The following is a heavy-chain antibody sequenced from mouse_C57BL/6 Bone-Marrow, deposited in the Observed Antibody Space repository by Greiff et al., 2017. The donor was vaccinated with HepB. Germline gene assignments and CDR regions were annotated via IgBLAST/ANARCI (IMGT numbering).Heavy chain of an antibody. J-gene: IGHJ1*03. Sequence: QVQLQQPGAELVKPGASVKLSCKASGYTFTSYWMQWVKQRPGQGLEWIGEIDPSDSYTNYNQKFKGKATLTVDTSSITAYMQLSSLTSEDSAVYYCAREVVTTGWYFDVWGTGTTVTVSS. CDR3: AREVVTTGWYFDV. D-gene: IGHD2-2*01. V-gene: IGHV1-50*01. CDR1: GYTFTSYW. CDR2: IDPSDSYT.